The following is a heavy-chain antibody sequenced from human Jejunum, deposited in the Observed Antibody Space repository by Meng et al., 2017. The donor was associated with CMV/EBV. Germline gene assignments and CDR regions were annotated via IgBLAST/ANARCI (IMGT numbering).Heavy chain of an antibody. J-gene: IGHJ5*02. V-gene: IGHV4-59*02. CDR1: GGCGSSYS. CDR3: ASTLYPKVWLNWFDP. CDR2: KYYRETA. Sequence: SGGCGSSYSWRWIRQPPGKGLECIGYKYYRETARYNPSLKSRVTISVDTSKNLLSLRLDSVTAADTAVYYCASTLYPKVWLNWFDPWGRGTVVTVSS. D-gene: IGHD2-2*02.